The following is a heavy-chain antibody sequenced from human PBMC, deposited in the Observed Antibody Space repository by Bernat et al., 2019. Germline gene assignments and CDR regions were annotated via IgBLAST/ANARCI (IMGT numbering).Heavy chain of an antibody. CDR2: INHSGST. CDR3: ARVWQPAQSDFWSGYYRYYYYMDV. V-gene: IGHV4-34*01. CDR1: GGSFSGYY. D-gene: IGHD3-3*01. Sequence: QVQLQQWGAGLLKPSETLSLTCAVYGGSFSGYYWSWIRQPPGKGLEWIGEINHSGSTNYNQSLKSRVTISVDTSKNQCSLKLSSVTAADTAVYYCARVWQPAQSDFWSGYYRYYYYMDVWGKGTTVTV. J-gene: IGHJ6*03.